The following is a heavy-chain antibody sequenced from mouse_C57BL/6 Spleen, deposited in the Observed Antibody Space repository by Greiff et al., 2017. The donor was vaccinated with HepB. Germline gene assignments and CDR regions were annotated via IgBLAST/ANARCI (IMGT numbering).Heavy chain of an antibody. CDR3: ARQGDYYDYDGDWYFDV. CDR2: ISNGGGST. V-gene: IGHV5-12*01. CDR1: GFTFSDYY. Sequence: EVKLMESGGGLVQPGGSLKLSCAASGFTFSDYYMYWVRQTPEKRLEWVAYISNGGGSTYYPDTVKGRFTISRDNAKNTLYLQMSRLKSEDTAMYYCARQGDYYDYDGDWYFDVWGTGTTVTVSS. J-gene: IGHJ1*03. D-gene: IGHD2-4*01.